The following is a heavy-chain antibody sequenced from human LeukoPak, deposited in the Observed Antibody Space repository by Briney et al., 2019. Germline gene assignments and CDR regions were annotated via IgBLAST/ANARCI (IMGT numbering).Heavy chain of an antibody. CDR1: GGTFSSYA. J-gene: IGHJ4*02. V-gene: IGHV1-69*05. CDR3: ARYYYDCSGYWD. CDR2: IIPIFGTA. D-gene: IGHD3-22*01. Sequence: ASVKVSCKASGGTFSSYAISWVRQAPGQGLEWMGRIIPIFGTANYAQKFQGRVTITTDESTSTAYMELSSLRSEDTAVYYCARYYYDCSGYWDWGQGTLVTVSS.